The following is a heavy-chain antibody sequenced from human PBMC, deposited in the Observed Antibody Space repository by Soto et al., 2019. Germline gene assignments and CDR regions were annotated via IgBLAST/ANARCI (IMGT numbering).Heavy chain of an antibody. J-gene: IGHJ4*02. D-gene: IGHD1-26*01. CDR2: IGPESGAT. Sequence: ASVKVSCRASGYTFTGHYIHWVRQAPEQGPEWMGEIGPESGATRYAEKFQGRVTMTLDTSITTVYMELKNLSPDDTAVYYCGRGRSGQIVVFYWGQGTPVTVSS. V-gene: IGHV1-2*02. CDR1: GYTFTGHY. CDR3: GRGRSGQIVVFY.